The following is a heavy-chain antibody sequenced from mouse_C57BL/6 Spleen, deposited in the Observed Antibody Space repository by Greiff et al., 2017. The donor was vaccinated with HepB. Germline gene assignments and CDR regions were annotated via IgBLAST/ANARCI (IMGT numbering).Heavy chain of an antibody. CDR1: GFTFSSYG. D-gene: IGHD2-14*01. CDR2: ISSGGSYT. J-gene: IGHJ2*01. V-gene: IGHV5-6*01. Sequence: EVMLVESGGDLVKPGGSLKLSCAASGFTFSSYGMSWVRQTPDKRLEWVATISSGGSYTYYPDSVKGRFTISRDNAKNTLYLQMSSLKSEDTAMYYCARQGGNSFDYWGQGTTLTVSS. CDR3: ARQGGNSFDY.